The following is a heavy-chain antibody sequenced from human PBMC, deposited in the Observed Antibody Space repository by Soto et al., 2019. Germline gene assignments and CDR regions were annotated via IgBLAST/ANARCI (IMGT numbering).Heavy chain of an antibody. CDR1: GFTFSSYA. CDR2: ISGSGGST. V-gene: IGHV3-23*01. J-gene: IGHJ4*02. CDR3: ATSSNYYDSSGYHAI. D-gene: IGHD3-22*01. Sequence: PGGSLRLSCAASGFTFSSYAMSWVRQAPGKGLEWVSAISGSGGSTYYADSVKGRFTISRDNSKNTLYLQMNSLRAEDTAVYYCATSSNYYDSSGYHAIWGQGTLVTVSS.